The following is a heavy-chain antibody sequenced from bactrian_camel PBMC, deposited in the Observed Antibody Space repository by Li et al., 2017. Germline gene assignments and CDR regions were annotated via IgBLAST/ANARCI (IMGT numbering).Heavy chain of an antibody. J-gene: IGHJ6*01. D-gene: IGHD4*01. V-gene: IGHV3S63*01. Sequence: HVQLVESGGGSVQAGGSLRLSCAATGNTIGWQFHCMAWFRQAPGKAREGVALIYSGDHSTYYLDSVKGRFTISLDAAANTLYLQMNDLKPEDTAMYHCAAKECDYEGDGPDFDFWGQGTQVTVS. CDR3: AAKECDYEGDGPDFDF. CDR1: GNTIGWQFHC. CDR2: IYSGDHST.